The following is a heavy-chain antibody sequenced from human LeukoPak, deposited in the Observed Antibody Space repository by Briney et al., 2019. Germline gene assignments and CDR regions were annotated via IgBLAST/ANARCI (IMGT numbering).Heavy chain of an antibody. CDR1: GFTFTTYW. CDR2: IKGDESAK. D-gene: IGHD1-26*01. CDR3: ARDVGGSLDY. J-gene: IGHJ4*02. Sequence: GGSLRLSCAASGFTFTTYWMAWVRQAPGKGLEWVADIKGDESAKHQADSVKGRFTISRDNAQNSVYLQMSSLRVEDTAVYYCARDVGGSLDYWGQGTLVTVSS. V-gene: IGHV3-7*01.